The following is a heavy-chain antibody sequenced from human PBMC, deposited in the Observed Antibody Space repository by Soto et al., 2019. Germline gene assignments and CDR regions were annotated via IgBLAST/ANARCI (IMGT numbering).Heavy chain of an antibody. J-gene: IGHJ4*02. CDR2: ISYDGSNK. CDR1: GFTFSSSG. CDR3: AKEFHSWNYFDY. Sequence: GGSLRLSCAASGFTFSSSGMHWVRQAPGKGLEWVAVISYDGSNKFYADSVKGRFTISRDNFRNTLYLQMNSLRAEDAAVYYCAKEFHSWNYFDYWGQGTLVTVSS. D-gene: IGHD1-20*01. V-gene: IGHV3-30*18.